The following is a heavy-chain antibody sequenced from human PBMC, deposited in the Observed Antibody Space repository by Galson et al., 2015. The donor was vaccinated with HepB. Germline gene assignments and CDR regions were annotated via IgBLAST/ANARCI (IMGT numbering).Heavy chain of an antibody. CDR1: GYTLTELS. V-gene: IGHV1-24*01. D-gene: IGHD3-22*01. Sequence: SVKVSCKGSGYTLTELSMHWVRQAPGKGLEWMGGFDPEDGETIYSQKFQGRVTMTEDTSTDTAYVELSSLRSEDTAVYYCATVARDRSVCYYDYWGQGTLVTVSS. CDR2: FDPEDGET. CDR3: ATVARDRSVCYYDY. J-gene: IGHJ4*02.